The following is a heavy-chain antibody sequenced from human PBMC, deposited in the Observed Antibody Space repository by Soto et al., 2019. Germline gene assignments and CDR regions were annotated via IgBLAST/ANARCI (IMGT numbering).Heavy chain of an antibody. V-gene: IGHV3-23*01. CDR2: ISATGGST. Sequence: GGSLRLSCAASVFTFSSYAMSWVRQAPGKGLEWVATISATGGSTYYADSVKGRFTISRDNSKNTLYLQMNGLRVEDTAVYYCAKDRLAGNFDYWGQGTQVTVSS. CDR3: AKDRLAGNFDY. J-gene: IGHJ4*02. CDR1: VFTFSSYA.